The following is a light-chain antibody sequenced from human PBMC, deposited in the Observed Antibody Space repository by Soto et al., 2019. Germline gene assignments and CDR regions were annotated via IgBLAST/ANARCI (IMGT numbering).Light chain of an antibody. Sequence: DIQMTQSPSSLSASVGDRVTITCRASQSISSYLNWYQQKPGKAPKLLIYAASSLQSGVPSRFSGSGSGTDFTLTISSLQPEDFATYYCQQSYRDLGPGTKVDIK. CDR1: QSISSY. CDR2: AAS. CDR3: QQSYRD. V-gene: IGKV1-39*01. J-gene: IGKJ3*01.